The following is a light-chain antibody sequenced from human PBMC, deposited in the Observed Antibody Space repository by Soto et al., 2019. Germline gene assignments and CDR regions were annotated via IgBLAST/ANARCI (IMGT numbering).Light chain of an antibody. J-gene: IGKJ5*01. Sequence: EIVLTQSPATLYLSPGERATLSCRASRSIGLAIAWYQHKPGQAPRLLIYRASSRATGIPDRFSGSGSGTDFTLTISRLEPEDFAVYYCQQYGSSLITFGQGTRLGI. V-gene: IGKV3-20*01. CDR1: RSIGLA. CDR3: QQYGSSLIT. CDR2: RAS.